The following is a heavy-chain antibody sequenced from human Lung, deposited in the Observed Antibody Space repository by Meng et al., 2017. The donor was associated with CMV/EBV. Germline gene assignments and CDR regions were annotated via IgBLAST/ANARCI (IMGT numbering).Heavy chain of an antibody. CDR3: ARDQVRAATGIWEPDHAFDI. Sequence: SETLSLXXTVSGGSISSSSYYWGWIRQPPGKGLEWIGSIYYSGSTYYNPSLKSRVTISVDTSKNQFSLQLSSVTAADTAVYYCARDQVRAATGIWEPDHAFDIRGQGTXVTVSS. V-gene: IGHV4-39*07. CDR1: GGSISSSSYY. J-gene: IGHJ3*02. D-gene: IGHD6-13*01. CDR2: IYYSGST.